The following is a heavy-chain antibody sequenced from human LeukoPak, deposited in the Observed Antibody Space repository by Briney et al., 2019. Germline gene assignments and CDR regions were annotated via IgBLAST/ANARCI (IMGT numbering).Heavy chain of an antibody. Sequence: GGSLRLSCAASGFTFSSYAMSRVRQAPGKGLEWVSAISGSGGSTYYADSVKGRFTISRDNSKNTLYLQMNSLRAEDTAVYYCAKNEWLFRGFDPWGQGTLVTVSS. D-gene: IGHD3-3*01. CDR2: ISGSGGST. CDR3: AKNEWLFRGFDP. CDR1: GFTFSSYA. J-gene: IGHJ5*02. V-gene: IGHV3-23*01.